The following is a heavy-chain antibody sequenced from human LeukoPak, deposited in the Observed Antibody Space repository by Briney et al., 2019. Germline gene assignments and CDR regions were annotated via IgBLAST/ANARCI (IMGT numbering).Heavy chain of an antibody. CDR2: IIPIFGTA. Sequence: GASVKVSCKASGGTFSSYAISWVRQAPGQGLEWMGGIIPIFGTANYAQKFQSRVTITADESTSTAYMELSSLRSEDTAVYYCARAGIYYDSSGYYGGYFDYWGQGTLVTVSS. CDR1: GGTFSSYA. J-gene: IGHJ4*02. CDR3: ARAGIYYDSSGYYGGYFDY. D-gene: IGHD3-22*01. V-gene: IGHV1-69*13.